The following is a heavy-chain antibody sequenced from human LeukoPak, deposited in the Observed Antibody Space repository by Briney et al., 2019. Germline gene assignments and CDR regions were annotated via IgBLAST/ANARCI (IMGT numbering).Heavy chain of an antibody. J-gene: IGHJ4*02. CDR3: ARDRNTIFGVVTRSEYFDY. V-gene: IGHV3-48*01. D-gene: IGHD3-3*01. Sequence: GGSLRLSCAASGFTFSSYSMNWVRQAPGKGLEWVSYISSSSSSTIYYADSVKGRFTISRDNAKNSLYLQMNSLRAEDTAVYYCARDRNTIFGVVTRSEYFDYWGQGTLVTVSS. CDR1: GFTFSSYS. CDR2: ISSSSSSTI.